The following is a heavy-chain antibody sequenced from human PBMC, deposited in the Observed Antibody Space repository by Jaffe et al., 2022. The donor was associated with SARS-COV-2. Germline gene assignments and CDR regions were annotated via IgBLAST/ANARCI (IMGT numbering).Heavy chain of an antibody. CDR3: TRHADLLHHNNWFDP. CDR1: GFTFSGSA. D-gene: IGHD1-26*01. J-gene: IGHJ5*02. V-gene: IGHV3-73*01. CDR2: IRSKANSYAT. Sequence: EVQLVESGGGLVQPGGSLKLSCAASGFTFSGSAMHWVRQASGKGLEWVGRIRSKANSYATAYAASVKGRFTISRDDSKNTAYLQMNSLKTEDTAVYYCTRHADLLHHNNWFDPWGQGTLVTVSS.